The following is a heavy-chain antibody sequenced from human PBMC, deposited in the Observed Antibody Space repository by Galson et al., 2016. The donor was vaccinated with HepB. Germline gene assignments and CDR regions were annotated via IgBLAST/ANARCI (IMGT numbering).Heavy chain of an antibody. CDR2: IWYDGGNK. V-gene: IGHV3-33*01. D-gene: IGHD2/OR15-2a*01. Sequence: SLRLSCAASGFTLSSYGMHWVRQAPGKGLEWVAVIWYDGGNKYHADSVKGRFTISRDNSKNTLYLQMNSLRAEDTAVYYCASEAPILAPTLDYWGQGTLVTVSS. J-gene: IGHJ4*02. CDR1: GFTLSSYG. CDR3: ASEAPILAPTLDY.